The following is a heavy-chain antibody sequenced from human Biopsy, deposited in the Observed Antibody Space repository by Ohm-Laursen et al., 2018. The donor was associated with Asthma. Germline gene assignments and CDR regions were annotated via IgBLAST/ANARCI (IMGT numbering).Heavy chain of an antibody. CDR2: ISYDGGNK. CDR3: ARAHERWASIQDDALDN. D-gene: IGHD4-23*01. Sequence: SLRLSCAASGFTFSIYDIHWVRQAPGKGLEWVAVISYDGGNKFYGDSVKGRFTLSRDNSRNTLYLQMNSLRVEDTAIYYCARAHERWASIQDDALDNWGQGKIVIASS. CDR1: GFTFSIYD. J-gene: IGHJ3*02. V-gene: IGHV3-30*03.